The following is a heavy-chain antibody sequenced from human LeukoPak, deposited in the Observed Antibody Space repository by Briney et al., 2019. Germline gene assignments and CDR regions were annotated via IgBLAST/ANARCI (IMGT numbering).Heavy chain of an antibody. V-gene: IGHV4-59*01. CDR3: ARVSGNSRFDP. CDR1: VDSMTNYY. Sequence: SETLSLTCTVSVDSMTNYYWSWIRQSPGKGLEWIGYIYYSGSTTYNPSLKSRVTISVDTSKNQFSLKLSSVTAADTAIYYCARVSGNSRFDPWGQGTLVTVSS. CDR2: IYYSGST. D-gene: IGHD4-23*01. J-gene: IGHJ5*02.